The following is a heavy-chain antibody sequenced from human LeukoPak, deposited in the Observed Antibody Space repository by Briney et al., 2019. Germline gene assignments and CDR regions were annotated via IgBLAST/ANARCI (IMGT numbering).Heavy chain of an antibody. V-gene: IGHV3-66*01. CDR2: IYSGGDT. D-gene: IGHD6-13*01. Sequence: GGSLRLSCAASGITVSSNYMSWVRQAPGKGLEWVSIIYSGGDTYYADSVKGRFTISRDNSKNTLYLQMNSLRAEDTAVYYCVRDIVPYSSNWYYFDYWGQGALVTVSS. J-gene: IGHJ4*02. CDR1: GITVSSNY. CDR3: VRDIVPYSSNWYYFDY.